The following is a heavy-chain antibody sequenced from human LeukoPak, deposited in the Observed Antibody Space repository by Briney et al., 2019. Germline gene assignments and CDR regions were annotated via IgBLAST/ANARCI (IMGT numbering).Heavy chain of an antibody. Sequence: SETLFLTCAVSGYSVSSGYYWGWIRQPPGKGLEWIGEINHSGSTNYNPSLKSRVTISVDTSKNQFSLKLSSVTAADTAVYYCAGRSSYSYAPDYWGQGTLVTVSS. D-gene: IGHD5-18*01. CDR3: AGRSSYSYAPDY. CDR2: INHSGST. CDR1: GYSVSSGYY. J-gene: IGHJ4*02. V-gene: IGHV4-38-2*01.